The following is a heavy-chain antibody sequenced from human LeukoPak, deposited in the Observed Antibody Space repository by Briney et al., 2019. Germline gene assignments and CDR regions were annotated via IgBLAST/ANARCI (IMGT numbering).Heavy chain of an antibody. D-gene: IGHD3-10*01. J-gene: IGHJ4*02. CDR2: IYSGGST. CDR1: GFTVSSNY. V-gene: IGHV3-53*01. Sequence: GGSLRLSCAASGFTVSSNYMSWVRQAPGKGLVWVSVIYSGGSTYYADSVKGRFTISRDNSKNTLYLQMNSLRAEDTAVYYCARSLYYYGSGSYKRDYWGQGTLVTVSS. CDR3: ARSLYYYGSGSYKRDY.